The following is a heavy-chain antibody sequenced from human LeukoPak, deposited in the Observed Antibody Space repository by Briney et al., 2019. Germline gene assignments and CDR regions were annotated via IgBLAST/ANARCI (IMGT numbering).Heavy chain of an antibody. CDR2: IKSKTDGGTT. CDR3: TTEAPTELPQAFDY. V-gene: IGHV3-15*01. J-gene: IGHJ4*02. CDR1: GFTFSNAW. Sequence: GGSLRLSCAASGFTFSNAWMSWVRQAPGKGLEWVGRIKSKTDGGTTDYAAPVKGRFTISRDDSKNTLYLQMNSLKTEDTAVYYCTTEAPTELPQAFDYWGQGTLVTVSS. D-gene: IGHD1-26*01.